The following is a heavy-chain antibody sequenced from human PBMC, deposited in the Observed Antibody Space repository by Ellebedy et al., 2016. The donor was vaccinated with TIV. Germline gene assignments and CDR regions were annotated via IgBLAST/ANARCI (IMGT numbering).Heavy chain of an antibody. CDR1: GGSISSSSYY. Sequence: MPSETLSLTCNVSGGSISSSSYYWGWIRQAPGKGLEWIGTVYYSGSTYYNPSLRSRLSISVDTSKNQFSLDLFSGTAADTAVYYCVRGVKMVERYFDPWGRGTLVSVSP. CDR2: VYYSGST. V-gene: IGHV4-39*07. J-gene: IGHJ2*01. D-gene: IGHD2-8*01. CDR3: VRGVKMVERYFDP.